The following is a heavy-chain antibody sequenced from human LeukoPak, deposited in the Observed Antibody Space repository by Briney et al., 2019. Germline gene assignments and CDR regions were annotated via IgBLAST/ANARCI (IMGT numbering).Heavy chain of an antibody. V-gene: IGHV4-59*12. CDR3: ARERDGNFDY. CDR1: GGPISSYY. CDR2: IYYSGST. Sequence: SETLSLTCTVSGGPISSYYWSWIRQPPGKGLEWIGYIYYSGSTNYNPSLKSRVTISVDTSKNQFSLKLSSVTAADTAVYYCARERDGNFDYWGQGTLVTVSS. D-gene: IGHD1-1*01. J-gene: IGHJ4*02.